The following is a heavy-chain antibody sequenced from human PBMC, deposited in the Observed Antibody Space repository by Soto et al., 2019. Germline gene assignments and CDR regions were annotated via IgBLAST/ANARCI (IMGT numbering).Heavy chain of an antibody. J-gene: IGHJ4*02. CDR1: GYTFTSDA. D-gene: IGHD3-16*01. CDR3: ARGQFLSYDDY. Sequence: QVQLVQSGAEVKKPGASVKVSCKASGYTFTSDAMHWVRQAPGQRLEWMGWINAGNGNTKYSQKFQGRVTITRDTSASTAYMELSSLRAEDTAVYYCARGQFLSYDDYWGQGTLVTVSS. V-gene: IGHV1-3*01. CDR2: INAGNGNT.